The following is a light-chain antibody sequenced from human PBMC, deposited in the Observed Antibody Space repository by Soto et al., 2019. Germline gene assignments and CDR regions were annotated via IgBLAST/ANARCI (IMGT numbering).Light chain of an antibody. Sequence: EIVMTQSPATLSVSPGERATLSCRASQSVSSNLAWYQQKPGQAPRLLIYGASTSATGISARFSGSRSGTEFTLTISSLQSEDFAVYYCQQYNNWPPTFGQGTRLEIK. V-gene: IGKV3-15*01. CDR2: GAS. CDR1: QSVSSN. J-gene: IGKJ5*01. CDR3: QQYNNWPPT.